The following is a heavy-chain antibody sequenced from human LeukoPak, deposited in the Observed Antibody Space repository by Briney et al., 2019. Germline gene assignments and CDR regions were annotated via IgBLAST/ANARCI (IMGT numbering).Heavy chain of an antibody. CDR3: AREDRAAFDI. CDR1: GGSISIGGYY. Sequence: SETLSLTCTVSGGSISIGGYYWSWIRQHPGKGLEWIGYIYYSGSTYYNPSLKSRVTISVDTSKNQFSLKLSSVTAADTAVYYCAREDRAAFDIWGQGTMVTVSS. D-gene: IGHD1-14*01. J-gene: IGHJ3*02. CDR2: IYYSGST. V-gene: IGHV4-31*03.